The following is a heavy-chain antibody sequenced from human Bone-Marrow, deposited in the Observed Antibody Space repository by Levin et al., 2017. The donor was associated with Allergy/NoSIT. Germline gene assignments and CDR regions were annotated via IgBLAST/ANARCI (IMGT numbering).Heavy chain of an antibody. Sequence: GESLKISCAASGFTFRTFGVNWVRQAPGKGLEWVSSISSGGHDIYYADSVKGRFTISRDNAKNSLYLQMDSLRTDDTAVYYCAKDRIHGIVRNDGMDVWGQGTTVTVSS. J-gene: IGHJ6*02. D-gene: IGHD2-21*01. CDR3: AKDRIHGIVRNDGMDV. V-gene: IGHV3-21*01. CDR1: GFTFRTFG. CDR2: ISSGGHDI.